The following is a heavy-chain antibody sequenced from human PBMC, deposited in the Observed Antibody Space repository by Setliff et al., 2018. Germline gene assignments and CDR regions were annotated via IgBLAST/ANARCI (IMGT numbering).Heavy chain of an antibody. D-gene: IGHD4-17*01. CDR3: AKDLSNFGDYGDY. CDR2: IDQISRG. CDR1: GFTFRDYS. Sequence: GGSLRLSCATSGFTFRDYSLTWVRQAPGKGLEWVSGIDQISRGYYPDSMKGRFTIPRDNSRNTISLQINDLRVEDTAVYYCAKDLSNFGDYGDYWGQGTLVTVSS. V-gene: IGHV3-23*01. J-gene: IGHJ4*02.